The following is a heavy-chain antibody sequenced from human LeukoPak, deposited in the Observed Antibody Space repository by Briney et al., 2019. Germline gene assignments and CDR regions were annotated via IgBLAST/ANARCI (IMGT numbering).Heavy chain of an antibody. J-gene: IGHJ5*02. CDR2: ISAYNGNT. CDR1: GYTFTSYG. D-gene: IGHD3-10*01. CDR3: ARDRVGFGELFGNWFDP. V-gene: IGHV1-18*01. Sequence: GASVKVSCKASGYTFTSYGVSWVRQAPGQGLEWMGWISAYNGNTNYAQKLQGRVTMTTDTSTSTAYMELRSLRSDDTAVYYCARDRVGFGELFGNWFDPWGQGTLVTVSS.